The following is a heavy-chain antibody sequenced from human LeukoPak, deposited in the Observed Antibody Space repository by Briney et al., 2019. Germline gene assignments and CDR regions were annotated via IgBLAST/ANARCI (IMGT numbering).Heavy chain of an antibody. CDR3: VRVYIYGRSYSDY. CDR2: IHRGGTT. CDR1: GYSINSGFY. Sequence: SETLSLTCTVSGYSINSGFYWGWIRQPPGKGLEWIGTIHRGGTTDYNPSLKSRLTISVDTSKNQFSLHLTSVTAADTAVYYCVRVYIYGRSYSDYWGQGTLATVSS. V-gene: IGHV4-38-2*02. D-gene: IGHD5-18*01. J-gene: IGHJ4*02.